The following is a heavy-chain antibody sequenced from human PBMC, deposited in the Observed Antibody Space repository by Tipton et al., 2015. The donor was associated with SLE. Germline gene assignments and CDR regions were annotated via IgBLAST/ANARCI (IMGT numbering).Heavy chain of an antibody. V-gene: IGHV3-23*01. J-gene: IGHJ6*02. CDR3: ASRGYRSGAGDYYDYGMDV. CDR2: ISGSGDST. D-gene: IGHD6-19*01. Sequence: SLRLSCAASGFTFSSYAMTWVRQAPGKGLEWVSAISGSGDSTFYADSVKGRFTISRDNSKNTLYLQMNSLRAEDAAVYYCASRGYRSGAGDYYDYGMDVWGQGTTVTVSS. CDR1: GFTFSSYA.